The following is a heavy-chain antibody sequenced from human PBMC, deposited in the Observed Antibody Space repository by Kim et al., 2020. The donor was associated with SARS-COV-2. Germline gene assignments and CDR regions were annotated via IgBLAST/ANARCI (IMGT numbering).Heavy chain of an antibody. CDR2: ISSSGSTI. D-gene: IGHD2-2*01. CDR1: GFTFSSYE. CDR3: AREPTIVVVPAAPDYYYYYGMDV. Sequence: GGSLRLSCAASGFTFSSYEMNWVRQAPGKGLEWVSYISSSGSTIYYADSVKGRFTISRDNAKNSLYLQMNSLRAEDTAVYYCAREPTIVVVPAAPDYYYYYGMDVWGQGTTVTVSS. V-gene: IGHV3-48*03. J-gene: IGHJ6*02.